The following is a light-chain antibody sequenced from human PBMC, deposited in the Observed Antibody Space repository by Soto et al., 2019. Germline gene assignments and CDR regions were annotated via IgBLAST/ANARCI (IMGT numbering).Light chain of an antibody. CDR1: SSNIGQNT. CDR2: SNN. J-gene: IGLJ1*01. V-gene: IGLV1-44*01. CDR3: ASWDYSLNAYV. Sequence: QSVLTQPPSASGTPGQRVTISCSGSSSNIGQNTVNWYQQFPGTAPKVLIYSNNQRPSGVTDRFSGSKSGTSASLAISGPQSEDEADYYCASWDYSLNAYVFGIGTKAPS.